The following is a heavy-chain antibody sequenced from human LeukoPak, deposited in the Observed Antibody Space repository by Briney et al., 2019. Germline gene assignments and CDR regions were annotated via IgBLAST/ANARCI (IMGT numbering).Heavy chain of an antibody. J-gene: IGHJ4*02. CDR1: GYTFTDYN. CDR2: IKPSNGNT. V-gene: IGHV1-8*03. Sequence: GASVKVSCKASGYTFTDYNINWVRQATGQGLEWMAWIKPSNGNTGYAQRFQGRVTITRNTSISTAYMELSSLKSEDTAVYYCARGIPADYWGQGTLVTVSS. CDR3: ARGIPADY. D-gene: IGHD2-2*01.